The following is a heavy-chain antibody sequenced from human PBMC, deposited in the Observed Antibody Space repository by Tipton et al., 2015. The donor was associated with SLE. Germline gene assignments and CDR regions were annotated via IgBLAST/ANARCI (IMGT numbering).Heavy chain of an antibody. J-gene: IGHJ4*02. CDR1: GGSVSSGSYY. CDR2: IDHSGST. Sequence: TLSLTCTVSGGSVSSGSYYWSWIRQPPGKGLEWVGEIDHSGSTNYSPSLKSRVTISVDTSKNQFSLKLSSMTAADTAVYYCARGRTGSVAAAGNDYWGQGTRVTVSS. V-gene: IGHV4-39*07. D-gene: IGHD6-13*01. CDR3: ARGRTGSVAAAGNDY.